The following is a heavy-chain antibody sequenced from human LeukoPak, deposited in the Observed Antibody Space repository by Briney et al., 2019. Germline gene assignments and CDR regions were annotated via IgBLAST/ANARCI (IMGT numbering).Heavy chain of an antibody. D-gene: IGHD3-10*01. CDR1: GFTFDDYA. Sequence: GGSLRLSCAASGFTFDDYAMHWVRQAPGKGLEWVSGISWNSGSIGYADSVKGRFTISRDNAKNSLYLQMNGLRAEDTALYYCAKSYYYGSGSYYDFDYWGQGTLVTVSS. CDR2: ISWNSGSI. CDR3: AKSYYYGSGSYYDFDY. J-gene: IGHJ4*02. V-gene: IGHV3-9*01.